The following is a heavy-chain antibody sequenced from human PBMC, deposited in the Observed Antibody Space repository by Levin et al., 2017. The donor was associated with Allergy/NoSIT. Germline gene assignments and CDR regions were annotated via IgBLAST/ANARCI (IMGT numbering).Heavy chain of an antibody. V-gene: IGHV4-31*03. D-gene: IGHD3-10*01. CDR1: GGSISGGGYH. J-gene: IGHJ4*02. CDR3: AREDGSTFDF. CDR2: IYYSGSN. Sequence: PSETLSLTCTVSGGSISGGGYHWTWIRQHPEKGLEWIGYIYYSGSNFYNPSLKSRLMISVDTSKNQFSLNESSVTAADTAVYYGAREDGSTFDFWGQGALVTVAS.